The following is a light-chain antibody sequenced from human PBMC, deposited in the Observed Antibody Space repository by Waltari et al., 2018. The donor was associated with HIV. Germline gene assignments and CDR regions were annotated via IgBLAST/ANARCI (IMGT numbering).Light chain of an antibody. CDR3: NSRDSSAVGV. J-gene: IGLJ1*01. V-gene: IGLV3-19*01. CDR1: SLRSYY. Sequence: SSELTQDPAVSVALGQTVRITCQGDSLRSYYASWYQQKPGQAPVLVIYGKNNRPSGIPDRFSGSSSGNTASLTITGAQAEDEADYYCNSRDSSAVGVFGTGTKVTVL. CDR2: GKN.